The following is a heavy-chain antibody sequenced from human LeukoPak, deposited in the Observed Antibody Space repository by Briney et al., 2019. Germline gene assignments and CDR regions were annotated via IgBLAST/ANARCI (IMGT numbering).Heavy chain of an antibody. CDR3: AGLGGPYNTLDY. Sequence: SETLSLTCSVSGGSMSSYYWGWIRQPPGKGLEWIGYIYYSGGTTYNPSLKSRVTISVDTSKNQFSLRLSSVTAADTAMYYCAGLGGPYNTLDYWGQGTLVTVSS. D-gene: IGHD3-3*01. V-gene: IGHV4-59*03. CDR2: IYYSGGT. J-gene: IGHJ4*02. CDR1: GGSMSSYY.